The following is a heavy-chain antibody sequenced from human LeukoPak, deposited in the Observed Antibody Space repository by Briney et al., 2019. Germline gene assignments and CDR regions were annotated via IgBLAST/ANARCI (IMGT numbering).Heavy chain of an antibody. J-gene: IGHJ4*02. D-gene: IGHD4-11*01. V-gene: IGHV5-51*01. CDR2: IYPGDSDT. CDR3: ARRGLQSEYFDY. Sequence: GESLKISCKGSGYSFTSYWIAWVRQMPGKGLEYVGIIYPGDSDTRYSPSFQGQVTISADKSITTAYLQWSSLKASDTAMYYCARRGLQSEYFDYWGQGTLVTASS. CDR1: GYSFTSYW.